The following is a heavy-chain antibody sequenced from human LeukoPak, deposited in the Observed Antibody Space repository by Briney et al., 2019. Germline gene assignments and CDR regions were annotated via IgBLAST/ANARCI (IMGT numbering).Heavy chain of an antibody. D-gene: IGHD3-10*01. V-gene: IGHV3-21*01. Sequence: PGGSLRLSCAASGFTISSYSMNWVRQAPGKGLEWDSSISSSSSYIYYADSVKGRFTISRDNAKNSLYLQMNSLRAEDTAVYYCARDVGYFGSGSYPDYFDYWGQGILVTVSS. CDR3: ARDVGYFGSGSYPDYFDY. CDR2: ISSSSSYI. J-gene: IGHJ4*02. CDR1: GFTISSYS.